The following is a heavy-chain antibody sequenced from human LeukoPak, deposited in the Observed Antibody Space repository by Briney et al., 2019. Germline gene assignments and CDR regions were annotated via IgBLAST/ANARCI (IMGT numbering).Heavy chain of an antibody. Sequence: GRSLRLSCAASGFTFSSYAMHWVRQAPGKGLEWLAVISYDGSQKFYTDSVKGRFTISRDNADNTLYLQMNSLRAEDTAIYYCARGTVLLWFGVDYWGQGTLVTVSS. CDR2: ISYDGSQK. D-gene: IGHD3-10*01. J-gene: IGHJ4*02. CDR3: ARGTVLLWFGVDY. CDR1: GFTFSSYA. V-gene: IGHV3-30-3*01.